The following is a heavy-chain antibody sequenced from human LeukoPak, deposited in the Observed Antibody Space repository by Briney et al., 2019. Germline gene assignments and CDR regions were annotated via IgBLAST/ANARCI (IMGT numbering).Heavy chain of an antibody. CDR1: GYTFTSHD. CDR3: ARVRNDYVWGSYRYTYYFDY. D-gene: IGHD3-16*02. V-gene: IGHV1-18*01. J-gene: IGHJ4*02. Sequence: GASVKVSCKASGYTFTSHDINWVRQAPXXXLXXXXXXXXXXXXTNYAQKLQGRVTMTTDTSTSTAYMELRSLRSDDTAVYYCARVRNDYVWGSYRYTYYFDYWGQGTLVTVSS. CDR2: XXXXXXXT.